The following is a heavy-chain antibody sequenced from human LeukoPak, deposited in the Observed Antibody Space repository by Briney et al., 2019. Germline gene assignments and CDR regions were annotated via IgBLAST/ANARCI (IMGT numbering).Heavy chain of an antibody. J-gene: IGHJ4*02. V-gene: IGHV4-59*01. CDR1: GGSISSYY. CDR2: IYYSGST. CDR3: AREGPYSSPSGYFVY. D-gene: IGHD3-22*01. Sequence: SETLSLTCIVSGGSISSYYWSWIRQPPGKGLEWIGYIYYSGSTNYNPSLKSRVTISVDTSKNQVSLELSSVTAADTAVYYCAREGPYSSPSGYFVYWGQGSLVTVSS.